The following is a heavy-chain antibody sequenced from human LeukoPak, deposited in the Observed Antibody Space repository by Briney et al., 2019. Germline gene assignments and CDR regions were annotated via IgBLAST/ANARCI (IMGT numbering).Heavy chain of an antibody. Sequence: SETLSPTCAVYGGSFCGYYWSWIRQPPGKGLEWIGAINHSGTTNYNPSLKSRVTISVVTSKNQLSLKLSSVTAADTAVYYCASPSDYGDYEDAFDIRGQGTMVTVSS. CDR3: ASPSDYGDYEDAFDI. V-gene: IGHV4-34*01. CDR2: INHSGTT. CDR1: GGSFCGYY. J-gene: IGHJ3*02. D-gene: IGHD4-17*01.